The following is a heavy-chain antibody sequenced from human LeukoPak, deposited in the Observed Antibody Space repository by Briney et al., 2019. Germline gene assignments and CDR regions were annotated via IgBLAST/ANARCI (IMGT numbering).Heavy chain of an antibody. V-gene: IGHV4-30-2*01. CDR3: ARTTVVPPGLFDY. J-gene: IGHJ4*02. D-gene: IGHD4-23*01. Sequence: SQTLSLTCAVSGGSISSGGYSWSWIRQPPGKGLEWIGYIYHSGSTYYNPSRKSRVHISAARSKNQSSLKLSSMTAADTAMYYCARTTVVPPGLFDYWGQGTLVTLSS. CDR1: GGSISSGGYS. CDR2: IYHSGST.